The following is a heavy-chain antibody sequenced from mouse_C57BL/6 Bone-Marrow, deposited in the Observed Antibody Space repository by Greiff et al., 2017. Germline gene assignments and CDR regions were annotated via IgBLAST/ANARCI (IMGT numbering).Heavy chain of an antibody. CDR1: GYTFTDYY. V-gene: IGHV1-76*01. CDR3: ANMDY. Sequence: VQLQQSGAELVRPGASVKLSCKASGYTFTDYYINWVKQRPGQGLAWIARIYPGSGNTYYNEKFKGKATLTAEKSSSTAYMQLSSLTSEDSAVYFCANMDYWGQGTSVTVSS. J-gene: IGHJ4*01. CDR2: IYPGSGNT.